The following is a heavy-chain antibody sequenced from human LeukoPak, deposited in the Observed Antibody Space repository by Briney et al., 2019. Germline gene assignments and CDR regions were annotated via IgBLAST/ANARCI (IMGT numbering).Heavy chain of an antibody. Sequence: PGGSLRLSCAASGFTFDDYAMHWVRQAPGKGLEWVSGISWNSGSIGYADSVKGRFTISRDNAKNSLYLQMNSLRAEDMALYYCAKGEGYRYSKHWYFDLWGRGTLVTVSS. CDR3: AKGEGYRYSKHWYFDL. CDR1: GFTFDDYA. D-gene: IGHD2-15*01. CDR2: ISWNSGSI. V-gene: IGHV3-9*03. J-gene: IGHJ2*01.